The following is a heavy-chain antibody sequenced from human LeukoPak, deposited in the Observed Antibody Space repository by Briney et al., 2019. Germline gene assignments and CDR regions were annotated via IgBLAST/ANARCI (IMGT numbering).Heavy chain of an antibody. Sequence: PGGSLRLSCSASGFTFSSYAMHWVRQAPGKGLEYVSAISSNGGSTYYADSVKGRFTISRDNSKNTQYLQMSSLRAEDTAVYYCVKSADDSYGPTFDYWGQGTLVTVSS. CDR2: ISSNGGST. CDR1: GFTFSSYA. D-gene: IGHD5-18*01. CDR3: VKSADDSYGPTFDY. J-gene: IGHJ4*02. V-gene: IGHV3-64D*06.